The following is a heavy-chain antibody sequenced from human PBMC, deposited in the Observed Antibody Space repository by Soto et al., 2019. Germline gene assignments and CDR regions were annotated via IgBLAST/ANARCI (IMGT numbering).Heavy chain of an antibody. D-gene: IGHD3-3*01. CDR1: GGTFSSYA. Sequence: SVKVSCKASGGTFSSYAISWVRQAPGQGLEWMGGIIPIFGTANYAQKFQGRVTITADESTSTAYMELSSLRSEDTAVYYCATGTGYYDFWRGYYTGLDYGGQGNLVTVSS. CDR3: ATGTGYYDFWRGYYTGLDY. J-gene: IGHJ4*02. CDR2: IIPIFGTA. V-gene: IGHV1-69*13.